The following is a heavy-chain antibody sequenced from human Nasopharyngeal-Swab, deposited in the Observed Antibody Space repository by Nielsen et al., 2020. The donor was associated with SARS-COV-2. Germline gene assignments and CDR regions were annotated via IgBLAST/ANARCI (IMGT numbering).Heavy chain of an antibody. V-gene: IGHV1-18*01. CDR2: ISAYNGNT. D-gene: IGHD3-3*01. CDR1: GYTFTSYG. CDR3: ARGPPYYDFWSGYSDDAFDI. J-gene: IGHJ3*02. Sequence: ASVKASCKASGYTFTSYGISWVRQAPGQGLEWMGWISAYNGNTNYAQKLQGRVTMTTDTSTSTAYMELRSLRSDDTAVYYCARGPPYYDFWSGYSDDAFDIWGQGTMVTVSS.